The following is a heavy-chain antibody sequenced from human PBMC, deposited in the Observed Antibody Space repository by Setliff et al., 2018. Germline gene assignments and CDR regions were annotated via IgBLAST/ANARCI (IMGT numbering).Heavy chain of an antibody. CDR3: ARVESMVRGKNILRHFDY. Sequence: ASVKVSCKTSGYSFTSYGISWVRQAPGQGLEWMGWISADNGQTRNVQSFQGRVTMTTDTTTSTAYMELRSLRSDDTAVYYCARVESMVRGKNILRHFDYWGQGIQVTVSS. V-gene: IGHV1-18*01. CDR2: ISADNGQT. CDR1: GYSFTSYG. J-gene: IGHJ4*02. D-gene: IGHD3-10*01.